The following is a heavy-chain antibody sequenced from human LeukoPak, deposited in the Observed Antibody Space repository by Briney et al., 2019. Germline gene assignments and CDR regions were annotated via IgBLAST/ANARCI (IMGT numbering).Heavy chain of an antibody. V-gene: IGHV3-11*01. CDR2: IWSSTI. J-gene: IGHJ4*02. CDR1: GFSFSDYY. D-gene: IGHD3-10*01. Sequence: KTGGSLRLSCAASGFSFSDYYMSWIRQAPGKGLEWVSYIWSSTISYTDSVKGRFTISRDNAKYSLYLQMNSLRAEDTAVYYCARGGRRTFDNWGQGSLVTVSS. CDR3: ARGGRRTFDN.